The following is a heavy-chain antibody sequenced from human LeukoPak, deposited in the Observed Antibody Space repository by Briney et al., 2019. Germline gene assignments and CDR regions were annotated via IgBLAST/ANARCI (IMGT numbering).Heavy chain of an antibody. J-gene: IGHJ4*02. V-gene: IGHV3-23*01. Sequence: PGGSLRFSCAASGFTLSSYAMSWARQGPGKGLHWVSAISVSGNTYHADSVKGRFTISRDGSKNTLYLQMNSLRAEDTAVYYCARVVWGWDTDMPTPFDYWGQGTLVTVSS. CDR1: GFTLSSYA. CDR3: ARVVWGWDTDMPTPFDY. D-gene: IGHD5-18*01. CDR2: ISVSGNT.